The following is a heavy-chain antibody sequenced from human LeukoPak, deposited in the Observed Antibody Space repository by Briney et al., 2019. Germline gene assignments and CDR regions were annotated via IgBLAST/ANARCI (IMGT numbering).Heavy chain of an antibody. CDR3: ARDPVAGTTGYYYYYMDV. Sequence: PGGSLRLSCTASGFTFINYSMNWVRQAPGKGLEWVSSISTNSAFIYYADSVRGRFTISRDNAKNSLYLQMNSLRAEDTAVYYCARDPVAGTTGYYYYYMDVWGKGTTVTVSS. J-gene: IGHJ6*03. CDR2: ISTNSAFI. D-gene: IGHD6-19*01. V-gene: IGHV3-21*04. CDR1: GFTFINYS.